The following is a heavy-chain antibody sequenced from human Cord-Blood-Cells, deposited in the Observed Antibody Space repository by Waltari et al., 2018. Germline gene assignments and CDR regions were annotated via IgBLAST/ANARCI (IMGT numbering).Heavy chain of an antibody. J-gene: IGHJ5*02. D-gene: IGHD6-13*01. CDR2: TYYRSKWYN. CDR3: ARDDNSWNWFDP. Sequence: QVQLQQSGPGLVKPPQTLSLTCAISGATFSNNSAAWNCIRQSPSRGLEWLGRTYYRSKWYNDYAVSVKSRITINPDTSKNQFSLQLNSVTPEDTAVYYCARDDNSWNWFDPWGQGTLVTVSS. V-gene: IGHV6-1*01. CDR1: GATFSNNSAA.